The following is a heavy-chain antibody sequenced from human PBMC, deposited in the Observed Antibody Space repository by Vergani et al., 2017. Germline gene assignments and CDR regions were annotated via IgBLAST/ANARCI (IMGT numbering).Heavy chain of an antibody. CDR3: ASGKYYSYRTSHFRGRYFDV. D-gene: IGHD3-16*01. CDR1: GDSIISRSYY. CDR2: IYNSGNG. V-gene: IGHV4-39*01. Sequence: QMQLQESGPGLVKASETLSLTCTVSGDSIISRSYYWGWIHQPPGKGLEWIGSIYNSGNGDSSSSLKSRVTISADTSKNQFSLRLTSVTAADTAVYYCASGKYYSYRTSHFRGRYFDVWGRGTLVTVPS. J-gene: IGHJ2*01.